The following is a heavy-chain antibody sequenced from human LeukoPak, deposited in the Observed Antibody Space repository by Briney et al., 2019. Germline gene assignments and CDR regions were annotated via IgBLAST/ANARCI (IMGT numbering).Heavy chain of an antibody. V-gene: IGHV1-69*06. D-gene: IGHD2-15*01. CDR2: IIPIFGTA. CDR3: ARGVVAATLMEYYYYGMDV. CDR1: GGTFSSYA. Sequence: SVKVSCKASGGTFSSYAISWVRQAPGQGLEWTGGIIPIFGTANYAQKFQGRVTITADKSTSTAYMELSSLRSEDTAVYYCARGVVAATLMEYYYYGMDVWGKGTTVTVSS. J-gene: IGHJ6*04.